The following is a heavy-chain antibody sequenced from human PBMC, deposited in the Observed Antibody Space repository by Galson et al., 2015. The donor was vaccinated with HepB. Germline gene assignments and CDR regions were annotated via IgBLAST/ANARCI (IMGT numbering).Heavy chain of an antibody. D-gene: IGHD3-3*01. V-gene: IGHV6-1*01. CDR3: ARDRDDFWSGHRGGFDY. J-gene: IGHJ4*02. Sequence: CAISGDSVSNNSAAWNWIRQSPSRGLEWLGRTYYRSQWYNDSAISVRGRMIISTDTSKNQFSLQLNSVTPEDTAEYYCARDRDDFWSGHRGGFDYWGQGTLVIVSA. CDR1: GDSVSNNSAA. CDR2: TYYRSQWYN.